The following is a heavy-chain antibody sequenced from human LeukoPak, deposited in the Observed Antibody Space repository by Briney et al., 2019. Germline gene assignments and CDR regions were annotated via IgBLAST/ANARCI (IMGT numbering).Heavy chain of an antibody. V-gene: IGHV3-7*01. J-gene: IGHJ5*02. D-gene: IGHD6-13*01. CDR2: IRQDGSDK. Sequence: PGGSLRLSCEASGFTFSTYWMSWVRQAPGKGLEWVANIRQDGSDKYFVDSVKGRFTISRDNAKNSVHLQMNSLGAEDTAVYYCAKGRAAAGTVSWFDPWGQGTLVTVSS. CDR3: AKGRAAAGTVSWFDP. CDR1: GFTFSTYW.